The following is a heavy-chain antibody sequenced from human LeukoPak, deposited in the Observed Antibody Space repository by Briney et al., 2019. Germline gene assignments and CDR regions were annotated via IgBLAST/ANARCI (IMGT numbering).Heavy chain of an antibody. CDR3: AKDPYDSRGYYFDY. Sequence: GGSLRLSCAASGFTFSSYAMSWVRQPPGKGLEWVSAISGSGGSTYYADSVKGRFTISRDNSKNTLYLQMNSLKAEDTAVYYCAKDPYDSRGYYFDYWGQGTLVTVSS. CDR1: GFTFSSYA. CDR2: ISGSGGST. V-gene: IGHV3-23*01. D-gene: IGHD3-22*01. J-gene: IGHJ4*02.